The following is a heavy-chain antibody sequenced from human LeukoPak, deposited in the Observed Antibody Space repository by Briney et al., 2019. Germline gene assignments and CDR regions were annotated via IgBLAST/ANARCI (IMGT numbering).Heavy chain of an antibody. V-gene: IGHV1-46*01. CDR1: GYTFTSYY. D-gene: IGHD3/OR15-3a*01. Sequence: ASVKVSCKASGYTFTSYYMNWVRQAPGQGLEWMGIINPSSGRTTYAQKFQGRVTMTRDTSTSTVYMELTSLRSEDTAVFYCARGGLPARSWFDPWGHGTLVTASS. CDR3: ARGGLPARSWFDP. J-gene: IGHJ5*02. CDR2: INPSSGRT.